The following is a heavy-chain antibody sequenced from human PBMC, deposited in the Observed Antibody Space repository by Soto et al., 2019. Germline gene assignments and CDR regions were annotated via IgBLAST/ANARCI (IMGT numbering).Heavy chain of an antibody. J-gene: IGHJ4*02. CDR1: GGTISSSSYY. V-gene: IGHV4-39*01. D-gene: IGHD2-15*01. CDR2: IYYSGST. Sequence: SETLSLTCTVSGGTISSSSYYWGWIRQPPGKGLEWIGSIYYSGSTYYNPSLKSRVTISVDTSKNQFSLKLSSVTAADTAVYYCARRGYCSGGSCYPTPFDYWGQGTLVTVS. CDR3: ARRGYCSGGSCYPTPFDY.